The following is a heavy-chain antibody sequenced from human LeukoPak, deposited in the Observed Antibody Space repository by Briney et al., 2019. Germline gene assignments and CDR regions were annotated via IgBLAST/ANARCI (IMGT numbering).Heavy chain of an antibody. D-gene: IGHD3-22*01. V-gene: IGHV1-2*02. CDR2: IKPNSGGT. J-gene: IGHJ1*01. Sequence: ASVKVSCKASGYTFTGHSMYWVRQAPGQGLEWMGWIKPNSGGTNYAQKFQGRVTMTRDTSISTVYMELSRLRSDDTAVFYCARGYYDSSDFEYLQHWGQGTLVTVSS. CDR3: ARGYYDSSDFEYLQH. CDR1: GYTFTGHS.